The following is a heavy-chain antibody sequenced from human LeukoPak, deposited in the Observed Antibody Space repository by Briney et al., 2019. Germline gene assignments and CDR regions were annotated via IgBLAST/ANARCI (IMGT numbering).Heavy chain of an antibody. CDR3: ASRSPRYSSGWLSIDY. V-gene: IGHV1-2*02. J-gene: IGHJ4*02. CDR1: GYTFTGYY. Sequence: ASVKVSCKASGYTFTGYYMHWVRQPPGQGLEWMGWINPNSGGTNYAQKFQGRVTMTRDTSISTAYMELSRLRSDDTAVYYCASRSPRYSSGWLSIDYWGQGTLVTVSS. D-gene: IGHD6-19*01. CDR2: INPNSGGT.